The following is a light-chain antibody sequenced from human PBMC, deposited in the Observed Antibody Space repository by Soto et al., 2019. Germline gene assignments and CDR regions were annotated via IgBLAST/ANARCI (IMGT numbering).Light chain of an antibody. CDR1: QSVSSTY. V-gene: IGKV3-20*01. CDR3: HQYVSSWT. CDR2: GAS. J-gene: IGKJ1*01. Sequence: EIVLTQSPGTLSLSPGERATLSCRASQSVSSTYVAWYQQKSGQAPRLLIYGASSRAPGIPDRFSGSGSGTDFPLTISSLEPEDFAVYYCHQYVSSWTFGQGTKVDIK.